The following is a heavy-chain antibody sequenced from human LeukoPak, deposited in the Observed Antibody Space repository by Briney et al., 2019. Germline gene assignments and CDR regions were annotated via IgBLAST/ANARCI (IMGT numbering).Heavy chain of an antibody. Sequence: SETLSLTCSVSGGSINSGYWSWIRQPPGKGLEWIGLLYPSGSTNYNPSLKSRVTISVDASRTQFSLKLSSMTAADTAVYYCAGGHYPLEYWGQGTLVTVSS. CDR3: AGGHYPLEY. J-gene: IGHJ4*02. CDR1: GGSINSGY. D-gene: IGHD1-26*01. CDR2: LYPSGST. V-gene: IGHV4-59*01.